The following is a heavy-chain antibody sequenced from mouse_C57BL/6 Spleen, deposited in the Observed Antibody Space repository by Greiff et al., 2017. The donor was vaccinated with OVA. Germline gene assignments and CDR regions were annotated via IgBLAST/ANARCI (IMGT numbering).Heavy chain of an antibody. V-gene: IGHV1-50*01. CDR1: GYTFTSYW. CDR3: ARGGTTVVATRDYAMDY. CDR2: IDPSDSYT. Sequence: QVQLQQPGAELVKPGASVKLSCKASGYTFTSYWMQWVKQRPGQGLEWIGEIDPSDSYTNYNQKFKGQATLTVDTSSSTAYMQLSSLTSEDSAVYYCARGGTTVVATRDYAMDYWGQGTSVTVSS. D-gene: IGHD1-1*01. J-gene: IGHJ4*01.